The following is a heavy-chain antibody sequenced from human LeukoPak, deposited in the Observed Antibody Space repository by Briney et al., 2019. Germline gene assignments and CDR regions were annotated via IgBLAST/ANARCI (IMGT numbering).Heavy chain of an antibody. J-gene: IGHJ6*03. D-gene: IGHD1-20*01. V-gene: IGHV1-46*01. CDR2: INPSGGST. Sequence: GASVTVSFKASGYTFTIYYMHWVRQAPGQGLEWMGIINPSGGSTSYAQKFQGRVTMTRDMSTSTAYMELRSLRSDDTAVYYCARLEHNWNYYYYMDVWGKGTTVTVSS. CDR1: GYTFTIYY. CDR3: ARLEHNWNYYYYMDV.